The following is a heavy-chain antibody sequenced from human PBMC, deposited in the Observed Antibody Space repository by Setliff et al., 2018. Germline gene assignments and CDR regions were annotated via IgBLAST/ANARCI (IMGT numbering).Heavy chain of an antibody. Sequence: GGSLRLSCAASAFTFKNYWMSWIRQAPGKGLEWVSGLSWNGDDTGYADSVKGRFTISRDNAKNSLYLQMNNLRVEDTAIYYCARLDYGSPAEYWGQGTLVTVSS. D-gene: IGHD4-17*01. CDR2: LSWNGDDT. CDR3: ARLDYGSPAEY. CDR1: AFTFKNYW. V-gene: IGHV3-20*04. J-gene: IGHJ4*02.